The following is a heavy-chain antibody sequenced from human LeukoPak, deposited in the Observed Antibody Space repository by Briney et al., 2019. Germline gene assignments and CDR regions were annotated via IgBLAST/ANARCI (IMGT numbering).Heavy chain of an antibody. CDR3: ARGEAYLPHNT. Sequence: PSETLSLTCTVSGGSISSGGYYCSWIRQHPGKGLEWIGYIYYSESTYYNPSLKSRVTISVDTSKNQFSLKLSSVTAADTAVYYCARGEAYLPHNTWGQGTLVTVSS. V-gene: IGHV4-31*03. CDR2: IYYSEST. D-gene: IGHD2-21*01. CDR1: GGSISSGGYY. J-gene: IGHJ5*02.